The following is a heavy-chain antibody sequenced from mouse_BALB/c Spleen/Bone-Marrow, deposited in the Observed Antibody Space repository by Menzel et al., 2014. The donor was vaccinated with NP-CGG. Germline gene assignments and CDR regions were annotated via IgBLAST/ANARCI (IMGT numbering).Heavy chain of an antibody. Sequence: VQLKHSGAELVKPGASVKLSCTASGFNIKDTYMHWVKQRPEQGLEWIGRIDPANGNTKYDPKFQGKATITADTSSNTAYLQLSSLTPEDTAVYYCARYSYGSRGYYFDYWGQGTTLTVSS. V-gene: IGHV14-3*02. CDR3: ARYSYGSRGYYFDY. CDR1: GFNIKDTY. J-gene: IGHJ2*01. D-gene: IGHD1-1*01. CDR2: IDPANGNT.